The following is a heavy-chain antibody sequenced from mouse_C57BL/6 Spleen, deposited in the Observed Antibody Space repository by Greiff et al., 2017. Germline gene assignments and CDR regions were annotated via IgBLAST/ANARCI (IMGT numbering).Heavy chain of an antibody. V-gene: IGHV1-66*01. D-gene: IGHD1-1*01. Sequence: VQLQQSGPELVKPGASVKISCKASGYSFTSYYIHWVKQRPGQGLEWIGWIYPGSGNTKYNEKFKGKATLTADTSSSTAYMQLSSLTSEDSAVYYCARTYGSSYHDYWGQGTTLTVSS. CDR1: GYSFTSYY. J-gene: IGHJ2*01. CDR3: ARTYGSSYHDY. CDR2: IYPGSGNT.